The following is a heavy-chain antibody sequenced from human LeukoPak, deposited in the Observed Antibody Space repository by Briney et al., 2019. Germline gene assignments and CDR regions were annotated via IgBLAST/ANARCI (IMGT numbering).Heavy chain of an antibody. D-gene: IGHD2-15*01. J-gene: IGHJ4*02. CDR2: IRSKANSYAT. Sequence: GGSLTLSCAASGFTFSGSAMHWVRQASGKGLEWVGRIRSKANSYATAYAASVKGRFTISRDDSKNTAYLQMNSLKTEDTAVYYCTRGGISGAHFDYWGQGTLVTVSS. CDR3: TRGGISGAHFDY. CDR1: GFTFSGSA. V-gene: IGHV3-73*01.